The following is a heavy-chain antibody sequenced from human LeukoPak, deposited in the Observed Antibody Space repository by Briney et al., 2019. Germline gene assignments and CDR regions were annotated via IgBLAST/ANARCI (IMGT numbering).Heavy chain of an antibody. Sequence: GGSLRLSCAASGFTFDDYGMSWVRQAPGKGLEWISGINWNGGSTGYADSVEGRFTISSDNAKTSLYLQMNSLRAEDTALYYCARSVAASRDYWGQGTLVTVSS. CDR2: INWNGGST. CDR3: ARSVAASRDY. V-gene: IGHV3-20*04. D-gene: IGHD2-15*01. CDR1: GFTFDDYG. J-gene: IGHJ4*02.